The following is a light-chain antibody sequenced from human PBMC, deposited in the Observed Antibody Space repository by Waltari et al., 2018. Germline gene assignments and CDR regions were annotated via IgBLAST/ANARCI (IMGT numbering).Light chain of an antibody. J-gene: IGKJ2*03. CDR2: AAT. Sequence: IKMTQSPSSLSASVGDTVTITCRASQGISSYLNWFQQKPGKAPKLLIYAATTLQSGVPSRFSGSGSGTEFTLTISSLQPEDFAAYYCLQHNSYPYSFGQGTKVEIK. CDR1: QGISSY. CDR3: LQHNSYPYS. V-gene: IGKV1-17*01.